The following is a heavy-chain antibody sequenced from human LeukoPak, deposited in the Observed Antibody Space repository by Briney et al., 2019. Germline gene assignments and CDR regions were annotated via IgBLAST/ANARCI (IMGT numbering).Heavy chain of an antibody. Sequence: GASVKVSCKASGGTFSSYAISWVRQAPGQGLEWMGGIIPIFGTANYAQKFQGRVTITADESTSTAYMELSSLRSEDTAVYYCAGRYSSSWYLSDYWGQGTLVTVSS. CDR1: GGTFSSYA. J-gene: IGHJ4*02. V-gene: IGHV1-69*13. CDR2: IIPIFGTA. D-gene: IGHD6-13*01. CDR3: AGRYSSSWYLSDY.